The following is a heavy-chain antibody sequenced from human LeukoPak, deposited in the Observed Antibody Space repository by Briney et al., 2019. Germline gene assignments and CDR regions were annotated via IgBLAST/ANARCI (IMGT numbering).Heavy chain of an antibody. Sequence: GASVKVSCKASGGTFSSYAISWVRQAPGQGLEWMGGIIPIFDTANYAQKFQGRVTITTDESTSTAYMELSSLRSEDTAVYYCARGPRAIHYFDYWGQGTLVTVSS. CDR1: GGTFSSYA. V-gene: IGHV1-69*05. CDR3: ARGPRAIHYFDY. CDR2: IIPIFDTA. J-gene: IGHJ4*02.